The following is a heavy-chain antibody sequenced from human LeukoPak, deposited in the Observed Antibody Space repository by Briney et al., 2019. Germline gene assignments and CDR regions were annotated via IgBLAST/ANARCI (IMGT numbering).Heavy chain of an antibody. D-gene: IGHD2-21*01. CDR3: ARDPMVVANYYYYYGMDV. Sequence: SQTLSLTCTVSGGSISSGSYYWSWIRQPAGKGLEWIGRIYTSGSTNYNPSLKSRVTISVDTSKNQFSLKLSSVTAADTAVYYCARDPMVVANYYYYYGMDVWGQGTTVTVSS. J-gene: IGHJ6*02. V-gene: IGHV4-61*02. CDR1: GGSISSGSYY. CDR2: IYTSGST.